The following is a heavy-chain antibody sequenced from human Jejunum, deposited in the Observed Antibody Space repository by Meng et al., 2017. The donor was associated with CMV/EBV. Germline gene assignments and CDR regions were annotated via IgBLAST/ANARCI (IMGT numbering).Heavy chain of an antibody. J-gene: IGHJ4*01. CDR2: ISPNTGAT. Sequence: QVQVGQSGADLKNPGASMKGSCRASGYSFPDYYIHWVRPAPEQGLEWMGWISPNTGATNFAQNFQGRVTMTRDTSVSATYMELSSLTSDDTAVYFCVRDPGGSSPVFDYWGQGTLVTVSS. V-gene: IGHV1-2*02. D-gene: IGHD2-8*02. CDR1: GYSFPDYY. CDR3: VRDPGGSSPVFDY.